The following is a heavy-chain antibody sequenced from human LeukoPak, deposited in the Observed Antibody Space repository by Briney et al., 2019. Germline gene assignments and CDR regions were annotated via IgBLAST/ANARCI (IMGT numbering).Heavy chain of an antibody. Sequence: ASVKVSCKASGYTFTGYYMHWVRQAPRQGLEWMGWINPNSGGTNYAQKFQGWVTMTRDTSISTAYMELSRLRSEDTAVYYCARAYGSGSYYSDYWGQGTLVTVSS. V-gene: IGHV1-2*04. CDR1: GYTFTGYY. J-gene: IGHJ4*02. CDR3: ARAYGSGSYYSDY. CDR2: INPNSGGT. D-gene: IGHD3-10*01.